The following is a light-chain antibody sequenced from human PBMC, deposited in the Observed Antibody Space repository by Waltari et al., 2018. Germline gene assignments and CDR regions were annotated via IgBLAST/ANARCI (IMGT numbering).Light chain of an antibody. CDR3: QQRANWPPLT. V-gene: IGKV3-11*01. J-gene: IGKJ4*01. Sequence: EVVLTQSPATLSLSPGERATLSCRASQSVYNFLAWYQQKPGQAPRPLIYEASQRATGIPSRFSGSGSGTDFALTISNLEPEDVAIYYCQQRANWPPLTVGGGTKVEIK. CDR2: EAS. CDR1: QSVYNF.